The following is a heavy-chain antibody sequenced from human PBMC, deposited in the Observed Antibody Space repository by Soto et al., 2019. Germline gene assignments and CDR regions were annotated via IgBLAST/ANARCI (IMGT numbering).Heavy chain of an antibody. CDR1: GFTFSSYS. CDR3: ARTPRGYCSGGSCSHFDY. J-gene: IGHJ4*02. V-gene: IGHV3-48*01. Sequence: EVQLVESGGGLVQPGGSLRLSCAASGFTFSSYSMNWVRQAPGKGLAWVSYISSSSSTIYYADSVKGRFTISRDNAKNSLYLQMNSLRAEDTAVYYCARTPRGYCSGGSCSHFDYWGQGTLVTVSS. D-gene: IGHD2-15*01. CDR2: ISSSSSTI.